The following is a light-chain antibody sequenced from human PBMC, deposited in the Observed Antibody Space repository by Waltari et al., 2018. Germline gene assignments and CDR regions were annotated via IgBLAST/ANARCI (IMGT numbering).Light chain of an antibody. CDR1: QSVSSR. CDR2: DAS. Sequence: EIVMTQSPATLSLSPGERATLSCRASQSVSSRLAWYQQKPGQAPRLLIYDASSRATGIPDRFSGSGSGTEFTLTISSLEPEDVAVYYCQQYYSTPLTFGGGTKVEIK. J-gene: IGKJ4*01. V-gene: IGKV3D-15*01. CDR3: QQYYSTPLT.